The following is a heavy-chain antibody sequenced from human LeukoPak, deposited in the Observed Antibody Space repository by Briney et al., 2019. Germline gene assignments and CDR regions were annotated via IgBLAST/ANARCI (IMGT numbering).Heavy chain of an antibody. CDR3: ARRYCSTTSCYMADY. J-gene: IGHJ4*02. CDR2: INADSGGT. V-gene: IGHV1-2*02. D-gene: IGHD2-2*02. Sequence: GASVKVSCKASGYTFTGYYMHWVRQAPGQGLEWMGWINADSGGTNYAQKFQGRVTMTRDTSISTAYMERSRLRSDDTAVYYCARRYCSTTSCYMADYWGQGTLVTVSS. CDR1: GYTFTGYY.